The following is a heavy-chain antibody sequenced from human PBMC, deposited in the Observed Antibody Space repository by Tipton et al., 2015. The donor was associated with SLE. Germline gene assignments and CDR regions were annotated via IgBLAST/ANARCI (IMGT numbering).Heavy chain of an antibody. D-gene: IGHD2-15*01. CDR2: SNWNGGNL. Sequence: SLRLSCEASGFKFEDYGMSWVRQAPGKGLEWVSGSNWNGGNLRYAASVKGRFTISRDNAKGSLYLQMNSLTDEDTAFYYCARDAYCSDGGCYSDYWGRGTLVAVSS. V-gene: IGHV3-20*04. J-gene: IGHJ4*02. CDR1: GFKFEDYG. CDR3: ARDAYCSDGGCYSDY.